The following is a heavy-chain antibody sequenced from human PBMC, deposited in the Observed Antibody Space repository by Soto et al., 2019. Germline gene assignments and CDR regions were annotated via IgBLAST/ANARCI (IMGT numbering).Heavy chain of an antibody. D-gene: IGHD3-3*01. J-gene: IGHJ6*02. V-gene: IGHV1-3*01. Sequence: ASVKVSCKASGYTFTSYAMHWVRQAPGQRLEWMGWINAGNGNTKYSQKFQGRVTITRDTSASTAYMELSSLRSEDTAVYYCARDTSYYDFWSGVSPYYYYGMDVWGQGTKVTVSS. CDR1: GYTFTSYA. CDR3: ARDTSYYDFWSGVSPYYYYGMDV. CDR2: INAGNGNT.